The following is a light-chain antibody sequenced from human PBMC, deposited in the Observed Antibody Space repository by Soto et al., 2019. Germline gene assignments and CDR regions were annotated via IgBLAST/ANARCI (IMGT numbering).Light chain of an antibody. Sequence: EIVLTQSPATLSLSPGERATLSCRARQSVSSYLAWYQQKPGQAPRLLIYDASNRATGIPARFSGSGSGTDFTLTISSLEPEDFAVYYCQQRSNWSLTFGGGNKVEIK. CDR3: QQRSNWSLT. V-gene: IGKV3-11*01. J-gene: IGKJ4*01. CDR2: DAS. CDR1: QSVSSY.